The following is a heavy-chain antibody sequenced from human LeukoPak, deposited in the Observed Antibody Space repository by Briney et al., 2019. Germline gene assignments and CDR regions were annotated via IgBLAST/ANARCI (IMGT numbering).Heavy chain of an antibody. CDR1: GFTFSSYG. CDR3: AKDLGGGMIVVVGIDY. D-gene: IGHD3-22*01. V-gene: IGHV3-30*18. J-gene: IGHJ4*02. CDR2: ISYDGSNK. Sequence: GGSLRLSCAASGFTFSSYGVHSARQAPGKGLEWVEAISYDGSNKYYADFVKGRFTISRDNSKSTLYLQMNSLRAEDTAVYYCAKDLGGGMIVVVGIDYWGKGTLVTVSS.